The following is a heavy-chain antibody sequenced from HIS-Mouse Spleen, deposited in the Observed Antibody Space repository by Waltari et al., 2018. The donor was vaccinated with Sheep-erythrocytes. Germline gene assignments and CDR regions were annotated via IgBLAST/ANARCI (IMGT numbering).Heavy chain of an antibody. J-gene: IGHJ5*02. CDR1: GFTFSSYG. CDR2: ISYDGSNK. V-gene: IGHV3-30*18. D-gene: IGHD2-21*02. Sequence: QVQLVESGGGVVQPGRSLRLSCAASGFTFSSYGMHWVRRAPGKGLEWVAVISYDGSNKNYADSVKGRFTISRDNSKNTLYLQMNSLRAEDTAVYYCAKLTSGGVVTAIPWGQGTLVTVSS. CDR3: AKLTSGGVVTAIP.